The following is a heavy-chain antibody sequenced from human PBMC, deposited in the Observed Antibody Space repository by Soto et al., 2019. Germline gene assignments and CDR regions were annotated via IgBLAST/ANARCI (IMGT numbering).Heavy chain of an antibody. CDR1: GFTGSSNY. CDR2: IYSGGST. CDR3: ARLGHYDFWSGYDYFDY. Sequence: GGSLRLSCAASGFTGSSNYMSWVRQAPGKGLEWVSVIYSGGSTYYADSVKGRFTISRDNSKNTLYLQMNSLSAEDTAVYYCARLGHYDFWSGYDYFDYWGQGTLVTVS. V-gene: IGHV3-66*01. J-gene: IGHJ4*02. D-gene: IGHD3-3*01.